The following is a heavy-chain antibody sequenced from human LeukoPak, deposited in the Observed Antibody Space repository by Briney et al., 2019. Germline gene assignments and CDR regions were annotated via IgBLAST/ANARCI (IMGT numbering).Heavy chain of an antibody. V-gene: IGHV4-34*01. J-gene: IGHJ4*02. CDR2: IDHSGST. CDR3: ASRGVPAATNLAY. D-gene: IGHD2-2*01. CDR1: GGSFSGYY. Sequence: SETLSLTCAVYGGSFSGYYRSWIRQPPGKGLEWIGEIDHSGSTNYNPSLKSRVTMSVDTSKNQFSLRLRSVTAADTAVYYCASRGVPAATNLAYWGQGTLVTVSS.